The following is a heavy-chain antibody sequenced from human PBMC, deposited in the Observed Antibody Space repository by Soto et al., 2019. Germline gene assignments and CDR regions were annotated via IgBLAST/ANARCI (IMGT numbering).Heavy chain of an antibody. J-gene: IGHJ6*03. CDR1: GFTFSSYA. CDR2: ISSNGGST. V-gene: IGHV3-64*01. Sequence: EVQLVESGGGLVQPGGSLRLSCAASGFTFSSYAMHWVRQAPGKGLEYVSAISSNGGSTYYANSVKGRFTISRDNSKNTLYLQMGSLRAEDMAVYYCARDHVNDYGDYAQSYYYYYYMDVWGKGTTVTVSS. D-gene: IGHD4-17*01. CDR3: ARDHVNDYGDYAQSYYYYYYMDV.